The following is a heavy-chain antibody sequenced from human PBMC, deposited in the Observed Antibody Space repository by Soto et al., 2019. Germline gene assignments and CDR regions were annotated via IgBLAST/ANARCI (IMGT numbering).Heavy chain of an antibody. CDR3: AKATATGGGAFDL. Sequence: PGGSLRLSCAASGFTCSSYDMSWVRQAPGKGLEWVSTILVGGSTHYPDSVKGRFTISRDNSKNTVFLQMNSLTAGDTAVYYCAKATATGGGAFDLCGQGTEVTVSS. V-gene: IGHV3-23*01. CDR2: ILVGGST. D-gene: IGHD2-8*02. J-gene: IGHJ3*01. CDR1: GFTCSSYD.